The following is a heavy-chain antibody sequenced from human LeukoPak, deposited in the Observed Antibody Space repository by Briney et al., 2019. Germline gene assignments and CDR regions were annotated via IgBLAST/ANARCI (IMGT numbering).Heavy chain of an antibody. J-gene: IGHJ5*02. V-gene: IGHV3-23*01. CDR3: AKVSSGEHTFWSDFSQDKWFDP. D-gene: IGHD3-3*01. CDR2: IGGGGDKV. CDR1: GYPFKSYA. Sequence: GGSLRLSCAASGYPFKSYAMTWVRQAPGKGLEWVSAIGGGGDKVFYADSVKGRFSISRDNSKQTLFLQMKSLGAADTAVYYCAKVSSGEHTFWSDFSQDKWFDPWGLGTLVTVAS.